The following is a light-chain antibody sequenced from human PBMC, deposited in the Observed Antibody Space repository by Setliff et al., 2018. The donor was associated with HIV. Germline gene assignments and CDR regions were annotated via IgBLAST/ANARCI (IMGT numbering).Light chain of an antibody. J-gene: IGLJ1*01. Sequence: QSALTQPASVSGSPGQSITISCSGTNSDIGSHDYVSWYQQHPGKAPKLIIYEVSKRPSGVSNRFSGSKSGNTASLTISGLQAEDETDYYCCSYAGSGTYVFGTGTKVTVL. CDR3: CSYAGSGTYV. CDR2: EVS. V-gene: IGLV2-23*02. CDR1: NSDIGSHDY.